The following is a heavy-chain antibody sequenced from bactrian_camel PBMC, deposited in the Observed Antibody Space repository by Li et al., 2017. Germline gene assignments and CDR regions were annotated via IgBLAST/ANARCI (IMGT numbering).Heavy chain of an antibody. Sequence: VQLVESGGGSVQSGGSLRLSCEVSGYAYNGDCMAWFRQAPGKEFERVAVLFRDRGTLYADSVKGRFTISRDSANNTLYLQMNSLRIEDTAVYYCAKDNTWTWSMDYWGKGTQVTVS. D-gene: IGHD1*01. V-gene: IGHV3-1*01. CDR1: GYAYNGDC. CDR2: LFRDRGT. J-gene: IGHJ7*01.